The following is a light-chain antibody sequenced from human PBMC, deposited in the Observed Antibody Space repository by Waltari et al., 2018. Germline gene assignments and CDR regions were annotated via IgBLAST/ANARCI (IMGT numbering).Light chain of an antibody. CDR3: QQYNNWPLT. J-gene: IGKJ3*01. CDR2: DAS. Sequence: DIMMTQSPATLSVSPGDRATLSCGASQTVTNKLTWYQQKPGQAPWLLIYDASTRATGIPARFSGSQSGTEFTLTITSLQSEDFGIYYCQQYNNWPLTFGPGTKVDIK. CDR1: QTVTNK. V-gene: IGKV3-15*01.